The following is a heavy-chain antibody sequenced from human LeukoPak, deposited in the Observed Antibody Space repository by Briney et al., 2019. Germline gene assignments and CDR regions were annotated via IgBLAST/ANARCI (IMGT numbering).Heavy chain of an antibody. V-gene: IGHV4-59*08. J-gene: IGHJ4*02. Sequence: SETLSLTCTVSGGSISSYYWSWIRQPPGKGLEWIGYIYYSGSTNYNPSLKSRVTISVDTSKNQFSLKLSSVTAADTAVYYCARNMYYYDSSGYYGYWGQGTLVTVSS. D-gene: IGHD3-22*01. CDR2: IYYSGST. CDR1: GGSISSYY. CDR3: ARNMYYYDSSGYYGY.